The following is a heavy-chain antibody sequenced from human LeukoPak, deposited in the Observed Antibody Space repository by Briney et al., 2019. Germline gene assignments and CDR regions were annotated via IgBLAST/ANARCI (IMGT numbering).Heavy chain of an antibody. CDR3: AKGFNY. CDR1: GFLVSNNH. V-gene: IGHV3-53*01. Sequence: PGGSLRLSCAASGFLVSNNHMSWVRQAPGKGLEWVSLTYTDTSAYYADSVKGRFTISRDNSKNTLYLQMNSLRAEDTAVYYCAKGFNYWGQGTLVTVSS. CDR2: TYTDTSA. J-gene: IGHJ4*02.